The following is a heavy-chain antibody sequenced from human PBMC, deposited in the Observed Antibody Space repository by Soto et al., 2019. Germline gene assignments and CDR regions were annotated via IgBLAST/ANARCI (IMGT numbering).Heavy chain of an antibody. CDR3: ARDVQYRWLES. Sequence: SLTLRLTRTVAGGTISDHYGRCILQTPGKALEWIGYIYYSGRTTYNPSLKSRVTMSVDTSKNQFSLHLTSVTAADTAVYFCARDVQYRWLESWGQGIQVTVSS. J-gene: IGHJ5*01. V-gene: IGHV4-59*11. CDR1: GGTISDHY. CDR2: IYYSGRT. D-gene: IGHD4-4*01.